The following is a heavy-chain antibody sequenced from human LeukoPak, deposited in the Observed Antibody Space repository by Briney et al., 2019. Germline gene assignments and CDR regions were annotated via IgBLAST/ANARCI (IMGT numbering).Heavy chain of an antibody. V-gene: IGHV3-9*03. D-gene: IGHD4-11*01. CDR1: RFTFGDYA. CDR2: ISWNSGGI. Sequence: PGGSLRLSCAVSRFTFGDYAMHWVRQAPGKGLEWVSGISWNSGGIGYADSVKGRFTISRDNAKNSLFLQMNSLRTEDMALYYCATTLTTHDVFDIWGQGTMVTVSS. CDR3: ATTLTTHDVFDI. J-gene: IGHJ3*02.